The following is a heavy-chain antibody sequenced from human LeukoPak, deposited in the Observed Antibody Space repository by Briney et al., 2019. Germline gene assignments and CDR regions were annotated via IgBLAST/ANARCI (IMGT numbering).Heavy chain of an antibody. CDR3: ARGVMAGTNYYYYMDV. D-gene: IGHD6-19*01. Sequence: ASVKVSCKASGYTFTSYDINWVRQATGQGLEWMGWMNPNSGSTGYAQKFQGRVTMTRNTSISTAYMELSSLRSEDTAVYYCARGVMAGTNYYYYMDVWGKGTTVTVSS. V-gene: IGHV1-8*01. CDR2: MNPNSGST. CDR1: GYTFTSYD. J-gene: IGHJ6*03.